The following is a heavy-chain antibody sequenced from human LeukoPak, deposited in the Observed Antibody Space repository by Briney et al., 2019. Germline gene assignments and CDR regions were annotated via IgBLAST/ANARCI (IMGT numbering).Heavy chain of an antibody. J-gene: IGHJ1*01. Sequence: SETLSLTCTVSGGSITSGSYYWSWLRQPARKGLEWIGRIYSSGSTSYNPSLTSRVTISVDTSKNQFSLKLSSVTAADTAVYYCARSGQVLARFGETTLGRTAEYFQHWGQGTLVTVSS. CDR3: ARSGQVLARFGETTLGRTAEYFQH. CDR2: IYSSGST. D-gene: IGHD3-10*01. CDR1: GGSITSGSYY. V-gene: IGHV4-61*02.